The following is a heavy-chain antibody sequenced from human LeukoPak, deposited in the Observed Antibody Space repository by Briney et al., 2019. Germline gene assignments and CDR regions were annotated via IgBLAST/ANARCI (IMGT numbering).Heavy chain of an antibody. CDR1: GYSFTSYW. CDR2: IYPGDSDT. Sequence: GESLKISCKGSGYSFTSYWIGWVRQMPGKGLEWMGIIYPGDSDTRYSPSFQGQVTISADKSISTASLQWSSLKASDTAMYYCARRSTVTTFFPKYYFDYWGQGTLVTVSS. CDR3: ARRSTVTTFFPKYYFDY. D-gene: IGHD4-17*01. V-gene: IGHV5-51*01. J-gene: IGHJ4*02.